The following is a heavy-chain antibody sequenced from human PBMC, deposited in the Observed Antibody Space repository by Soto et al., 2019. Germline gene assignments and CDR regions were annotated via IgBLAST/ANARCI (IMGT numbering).Heavy chain of an antibody. CDR1: GFSFSSYG. J-gene: IGHJ5*02. CDR2: IWHDGSNK. CDR3: ARAGDSSASGRRFDL. V-gene: IGHV3-33*01. Sequence: QVQLVESGGGVVQPGRSLRLSCAASGFSFSSYGMHWVRQAPGKGLEWVAVIWHDGSNKYYAESVKGRFTISRDKLKNTLYLQMNSLRVEDTAVYYCARAGDSSASGRRFDLWGQGTLVTVSS. D-gene: IGHD6-6*01.